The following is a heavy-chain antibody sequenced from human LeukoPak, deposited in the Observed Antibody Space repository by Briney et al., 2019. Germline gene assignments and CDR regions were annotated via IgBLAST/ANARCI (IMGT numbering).Heavy chain of an antibody. V-gene: IGHV3-21*06. CDR3: ARDRPYYYDTQQGDVFDY. J-gene: IGHJ4*02. CDR1: GFTFSSYG. CDR2: ISRTGSYI. Sequence: GRSLRLSCAASGFTFSSYGMNWVRQPPGKGLEWVSTISRTGSYIYYADSVKGRFTISRDNAKNSLYLQMNSLRAEDTAVYYCARDRPYYYDTQQGDVFDYWGQGTLVTVFS. D-gene: IGHD3-22*01.